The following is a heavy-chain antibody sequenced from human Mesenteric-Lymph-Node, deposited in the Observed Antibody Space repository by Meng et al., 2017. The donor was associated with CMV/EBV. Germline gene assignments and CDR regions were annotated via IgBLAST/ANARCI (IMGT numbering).Heavy chain of an antibody. D-gene: IGHD3-10*01. CDR3: CKDVPHTAGALAH. CDR2: IKSAGGGGTA. V-gene: IGHV3-15*01. CDR1: GLPFIEAW. Sequence: GESLKISCAASGLPFIEAWMTWVRQAPGKGLEWVGRIKSAGGGGTADYAAAVKGRFTISRDDSKSMIYLQMNDLKSEDTALYYCCKDVPHTAGALAHWGQGTLVTVSS. J-gene: IGHJ4*02.